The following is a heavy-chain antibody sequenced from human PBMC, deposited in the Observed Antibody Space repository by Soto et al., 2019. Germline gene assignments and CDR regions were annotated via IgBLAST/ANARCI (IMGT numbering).Heavy chain of an antibody. V-gene: IGHV1-18*01. D-gene: IGHD6-13*01. CDR3: ARGGRSSWYGDYYYYYYMDV. CDR2: ISAYNGNT. J-gene: IGHJ6*03. Sequence: QVQLVQSGAEVKKPGASVKVSCKASGYTFTSYGISWVRQAPGQGLEWMGWISAYNGNTNCAQKLQGRVTMTTDTSTGTAYMELRSLRSDDTAVYYCARGGRSSWYGDYYYYYYMDVWGKGTTVTVSS. CDR1: GYTFTSYG.